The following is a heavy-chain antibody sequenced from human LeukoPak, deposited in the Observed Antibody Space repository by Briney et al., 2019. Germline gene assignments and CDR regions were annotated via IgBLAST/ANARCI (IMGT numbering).Heavy chain of an antibody. CDR2: IYHSGST. Sequence: SETLSLTCAVSGYSISSGYYWGWIRQPPGKGLEWIGSIYHSGSTYYNPSLKSRVTISVDTSKNQFSLKLSSVTAADTAVYYCARGIIAVADTFDYRGQGTLVTVSS. CDR3: ARGIIAVADTFDY. CDR1: GYSISSGYY. J-gene: IGHJ4*02. V-gene: IGHV4-38-2*01. D-gene: IGHD6-19*01.